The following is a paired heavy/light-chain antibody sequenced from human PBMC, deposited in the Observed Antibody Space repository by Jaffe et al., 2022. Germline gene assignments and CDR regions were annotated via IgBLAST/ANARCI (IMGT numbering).Light chain of an antibody. CDR3: QQTYSAPRT. CDR2: GAT. CDR1: QGISSY. J-gene: IGKJ1*01. Sequence: DIQMTQSPSSLSASVGDRVTITCRASQGISSYLHWYQQKPGKAPEVLIYGATSLQSGVPSRFSGTGAGTDFVLTISSLQPEDFATYYCQQTYSAPRTFGQGTKV. V-gene: IGKV1-39*01.
Heavy chain of an antibody. CDR2: VNPNTRDT. V-gene: IGHV1-8*01. CDR3: AREGSFHDFCLDS. J-gene: IGHJ4*02. D-gene: IGHD3-3*01. CDR1: GYTFSHFE. Sequence: QVRLVQSGAEVQKPGASVKVSCKASGYTFSHFEINWVRQAPGQGLEWMGWVNPNTRDTGYAQKFQGRLNLTMDTSVNTAYLDLSGLKSDDTAVYFCAREGSFHDFCLDSWGQGTLVTVSS.